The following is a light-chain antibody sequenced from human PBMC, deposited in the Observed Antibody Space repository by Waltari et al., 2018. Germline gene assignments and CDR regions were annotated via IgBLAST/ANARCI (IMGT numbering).Light chain of an antibody. J-gene: IGKJ1*01. CDR3: QHYVRLPVT. CDR2: GAS. Sequence: EIVLTQSPRTLSLSPGERATLSCRASQSVGRSFAWYQQKPGQAPRLLISGASNRATGIPDRFSGSGSETDFSLTISRLEPEDFAVYYCQHYVRLPVTFGQGTTVEIK. V-gene: IGKV3-20*01. CDR1: QSVGRS.